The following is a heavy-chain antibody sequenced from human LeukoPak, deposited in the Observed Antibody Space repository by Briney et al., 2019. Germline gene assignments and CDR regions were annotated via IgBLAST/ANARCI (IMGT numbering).Heavy chain of an antibody. CDR3: AKMVVATKGLAGSSDY. D-gene: IGHD2-15*01. CDR2: ISYDGSNK. Sequence: GGSLRLSCAASGFTFSSYGMHWVRQAPGKGLEWVSVISYDGSNKYYADSVKGRFTISRDNSKNTLYLQMNNLRNEDTAVYYCAKMVVATKGLAGSSDYWGQGTLVTVSS. V-gene: IGHV3-30*18. CDR1: GFTFSSYG. J-gene: IGHJ4*02.